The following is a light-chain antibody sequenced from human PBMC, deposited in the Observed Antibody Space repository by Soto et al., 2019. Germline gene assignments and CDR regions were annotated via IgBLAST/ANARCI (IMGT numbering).Light chain of an antibody. CDR2: EVN. CDR3: SSYASSGAPYV. V-gene: IGLV2-14*01. J-gene: IGLJ1*01. Sequence: HSALTQPASVSGSPGQSITISCTGTSSDVGGYNYVSWYQQHPGKAPKLMIYEVNRRPSGVSNRFSGSKSGNTASLTISGLQAEDEADYYCSSYASSGAPYVFGTGTKLTVL. CDR1: SSDVGGYNY.